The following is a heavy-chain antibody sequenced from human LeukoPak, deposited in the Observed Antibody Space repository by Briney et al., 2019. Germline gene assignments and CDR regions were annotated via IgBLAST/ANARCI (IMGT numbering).Heavy chain of an antibody. CDR2: INPSGGST. CDR3: ARDPMTTVTTDGMDV. CDR1: GYTFTSYY. V-gene: IGHV1-46*01. Sequence: ASVKVSCKASGYTFTSYYMHWVRQAPGQGLEWMGIINPSGGSTSYAQKFQGRVTMPRDTSTSTVYMELSSLRSEDTAVYYCARDPMTTVTTDGMDVWGQGTTVTVSS. J-gene: IGHJ6*02. D-gene: IGHD4-17*01.